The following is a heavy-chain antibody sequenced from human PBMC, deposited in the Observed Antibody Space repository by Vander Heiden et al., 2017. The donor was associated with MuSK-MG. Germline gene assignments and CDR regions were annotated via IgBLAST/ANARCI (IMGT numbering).Heavy chain of an antibody. CDR1: GFTFSNYW. Sequence: EVRLVESGGGLVQPGGSLRLSCAASGFTFSNYWMTWVRQAPGKGLEWVANTKQDGTESYSVDSVRSRFAISRDNAENTLYLQMNNLRDDDTAVYYCARAVYPFWAAQALGYWGQGTLGPVSS. CDR2: TKQDGTES. J-gene: IGHJ4*02. CDR3: ARAVYPFWAAQALGY. V-gene: IGHV3-7*01. D-gene: IGHD3-16*01.